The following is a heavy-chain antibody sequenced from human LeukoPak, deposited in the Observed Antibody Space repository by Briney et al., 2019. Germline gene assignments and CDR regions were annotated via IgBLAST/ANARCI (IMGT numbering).Heavy chain of an antibody. V-gene: IGHV4-4*02. Sequence: SGTLSLTCTVSGDSINSLDLWSWVRQPPGQGLEWTGEMYLSGTTHSNPSVKSRVTISIDKSRNQFFLNLSSVTAADTAVYYCAGLVGRYSSGLYYYYFDYWGQGTLVTVSS. CDR3: AGLVGRYSSGLYYYYFDY. CDR2: MYLSGTT. CDR1: GDSINSLDL. D-gene: IGHD3-22*01. J-gene: IGHJ4*02.